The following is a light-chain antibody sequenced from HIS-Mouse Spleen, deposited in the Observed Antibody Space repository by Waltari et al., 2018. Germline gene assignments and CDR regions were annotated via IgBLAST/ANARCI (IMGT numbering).Light chain of an antibody. CDR1: ILRSYY. V-gene: IGLV3-19*01. CDR2: GKN. Sequence: SSELTQDPAVSVALGQTGTITSQGDILRSYYSSWYQQKPGQAPVLVIYGKNNRPSGIPDRFSGSSSGNTASLTITGAQAEDEADYYCNSRDSSGNHVVFGGGTKLTVL. J-gene: IGLJ2*01. CDR3: NSRDSSGNHVV.